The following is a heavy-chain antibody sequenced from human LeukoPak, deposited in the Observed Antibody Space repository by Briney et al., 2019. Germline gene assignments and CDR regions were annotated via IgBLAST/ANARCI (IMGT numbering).Heavy chain of an antibody. CDR1: GFTFSSHG. D-gene: IGHD3-22*01. V-gene: IGHV3-23*01. Sequence: GGSLRLSCAASGFTFSSHGMSWVRQAPGKGLEWVSTISGSGDNTYYADSVKGRFTISRDNSKNTLYLQMNSLRAEDTAVCYCSKDPTHYRVWDDYDSSVLRCWGQGTLVTVSS. CDR2: ISGSGDNT. CDR3: SKDPTHYRVWDDYDSSVLRC. J-gene: IGHJ4*02.